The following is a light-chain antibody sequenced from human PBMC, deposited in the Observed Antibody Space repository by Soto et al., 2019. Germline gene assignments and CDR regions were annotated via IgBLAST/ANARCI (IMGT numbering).Light chain of an antibody. V-gene: IGKV3-15*01. Sequence: DILLTQSPATLSFSPGDRATLSCRASQTISSWLAWYQQKPGQAPRLLIHSATTRTTGIPSRFSGSGSGTEFTLTISSLQSEDFAVYYCQQYNNWPRTFGQGTRVDIK. CDR1: QTISSW. CDR2: SAT. CDR3: QQYNNWPRT. J-gene: IGKJ1*01.